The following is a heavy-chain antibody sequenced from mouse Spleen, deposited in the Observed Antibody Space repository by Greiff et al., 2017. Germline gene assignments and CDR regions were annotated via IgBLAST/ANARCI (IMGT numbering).Heavy chain of an antibody. V-gene: IGHV1-19*01. D-gene: IGHD1-1*01. CDR3: ARGYYGSRGRLDV. CDR2: INPYNGGT. Sequence: VQLKESGPVLVKPGASVKMSCKASGYTFTDYYMNWVKQSHGKSLEWIGVINPYNGGTSYNQKFKGKATLTVDKSSSTAYMELNSLTSEDSAVYYCARGYYGSRGRLDVWGAGTTVTVSS. CDR1: GYTFTDYY. J-gene: IGHJ1*01.